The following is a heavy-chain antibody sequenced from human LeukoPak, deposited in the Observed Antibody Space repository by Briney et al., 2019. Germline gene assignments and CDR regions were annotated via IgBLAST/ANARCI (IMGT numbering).Heavy chain of an antibody. Sequence: PGGSLRLSCAASGFTFSSYGMHWVRQAPGKGLEWVAFIRYDGSNKYYADSVKGRFTISRDNTKNTLYLQMNSLRAEDTAVYYCAKDGEVGATVYYYYYYMDVWGKGTTVTASS. D-gene: IGHD1-26*01. CDR3: AKDGEVGATVYYYYYYMDV. J-gene: IGHJ6*03. CDR2: IRYDGSNK. V-gene: IGHV3-30*02. CDR1: GFTFSSYG.